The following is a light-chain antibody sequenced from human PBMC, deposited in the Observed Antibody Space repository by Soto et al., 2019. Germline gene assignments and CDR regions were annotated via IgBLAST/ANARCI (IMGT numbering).Light chain of an antibody. J-gene: IGKJ1*01. CDR2: GTS. CDR3: QYYGSSPWT. CDR1: QSIGSSY. V-gene: IGKV3-20*01. Sequence: ENVLTQSPGTLSLSPGERATLSCRASQSIGSSYLAWYQQKPGHAPRLIIYGTSSRATGIPDRFSGSGSGTDFTLTISRLEPEDFAVYYCQYYGSSPWTFGQGTKVEIK.